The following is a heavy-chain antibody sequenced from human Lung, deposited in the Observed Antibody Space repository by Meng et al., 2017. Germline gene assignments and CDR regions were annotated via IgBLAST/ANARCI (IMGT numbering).Heavy chain of an antibody. CDR3: AKDYGSGSYRGYYYYGMDV. Sequence: ASEHVSCKASGYTFTRYGICWVRQAPGQGLEWMGWISAYNGNTNYAQKLQGRVTMTTDTSTSTAYMELRSLRSDVTAVYYCAKDYGSGSYRGYYYYGMDVWGQGTTVTVSS. CDR2: ISAYNGNT. D-gene: IGHD3-10*01. CDR1: GYTFTRYG. J-gene: IGHJ6*02. V-gene: IGHV1-18*01.